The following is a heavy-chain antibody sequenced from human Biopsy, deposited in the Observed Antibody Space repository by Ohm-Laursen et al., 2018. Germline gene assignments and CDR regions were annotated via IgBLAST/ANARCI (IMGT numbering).Heavy chain of an antibody. V-gene: IGHV3-33*06. D-gene: IGHD3-16*01. CDR3: AKDSGGSPLGELFH. Sequence: SLRLSCAASGFSFSSYGMHWVRQAPGKGLEWVAVLWYDGTNKYYADSVKGRFTISRDNSKNTLYLQMNNLRAEDTALYYCAKDSGGSPLGELFHWGQGNLVTVSS. J-gene: IGHJ4*02. CDR1: GFSFSSYG. CDR2: LWYDGTNK.